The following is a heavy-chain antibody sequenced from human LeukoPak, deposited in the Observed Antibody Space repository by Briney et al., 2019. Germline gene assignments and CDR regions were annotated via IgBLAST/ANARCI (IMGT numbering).Heavy chain of an antibody. V-gene: IGHV4-59*05. CDR3: ARQSGWLIASSYYYYGMDV. Sequence: SETLSLTCTVSGGSISSYYWSWIRQPPGKGLEWIGSVYYSGSTYYNPSLKSRVTISVDTSKNQFSLKLSSVPAADTAVYYCARQSGWLIASSYYYYGMDVWGQGTTVTVSS. D-gene: IGHD6-19*01. CDR1: GGSISSYY. J-gene: IGHJ6*02. CDR2: VYYSGST.